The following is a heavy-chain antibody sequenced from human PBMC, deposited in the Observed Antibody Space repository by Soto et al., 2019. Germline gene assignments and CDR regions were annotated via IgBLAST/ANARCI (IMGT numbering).Heavy chain of an antibody. Sequence: SETLSLTCAVYGGSFSGYYWTWIRQHPGTGLEWIGEINHSGSTNYNPSLKSRVTISVDTSKNQFSLKLTSVTAADTAVYYCARDHGTPSSGVVIKGSDYWGQGTLVTVSS. CDR1: GGSFSGYY. V-gene: IGHV4-34*01. CDR3: ARDHGTPSSGVVIKGSDY. CDR2: INHSGST. D-gene: IGHD3-3*01. J-gene: IGHJ4*02.